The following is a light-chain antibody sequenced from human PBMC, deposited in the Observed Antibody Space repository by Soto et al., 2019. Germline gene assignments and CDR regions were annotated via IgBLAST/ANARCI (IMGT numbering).Light chain of an antibody. V-gene: IGKV3-20*01. J-gene: IGKJ3*01. CDR2: GAS. Sequence: ELVLTQSPGTLSLSPGERATLSCTASQSVSSSYLAWYQQKPGQAPRLLIYGASTRATGIPDRFSGSGSGTDFTLTISRLEPEDFAVYYCQQYDTSPPGFTFGPGTKVDVK. CDR3: QQYDTSPPGFT. CDR1: QSVSSSY.